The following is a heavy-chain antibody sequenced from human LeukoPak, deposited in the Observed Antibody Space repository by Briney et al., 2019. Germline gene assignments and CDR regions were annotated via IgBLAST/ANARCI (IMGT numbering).Heavy chain of an antibody. V-gene: IGHV7-4-1*02. J-gene: IGHJ6*02. CDR2: IHTNTGNP. Sequence: ASVKVSCKASGYTFTSYAMNWVRQAPGQGLEWMGWIHTNTGNPTFAQGFTGRFVFSLDTSVSTAYLQISSLKAEDTAVYYCARDEGSSGYSYGMDVWGQGTTVTVSS. CDR1: GYTFTSYA. CDR3: ARDEGSSGYSYGMDV. D-gene: IGHD3-22*01.